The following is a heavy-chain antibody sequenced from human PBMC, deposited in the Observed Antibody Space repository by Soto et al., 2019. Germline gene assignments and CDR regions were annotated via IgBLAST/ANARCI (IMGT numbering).Heavy chain of an antibody. CDR3: AKDQVGSGYLSPVDY. Sequence: HPGGSLRLSCAASIFTFSSYAMTWVRQAPGKGLEWVSAISGIGATTYYADSVKGRFTISRDNSKNTLYLQMNSLRAEDTALYYCAKDQVGSGYLSPVDYWGRGTLVTVSS. V-gene: IGHV3-23*01. CDR2: ISGIGATT. CDR1: IFTFSSYA. J-gene: IGHJ4*02. D-gene: IGHD3-9*01.